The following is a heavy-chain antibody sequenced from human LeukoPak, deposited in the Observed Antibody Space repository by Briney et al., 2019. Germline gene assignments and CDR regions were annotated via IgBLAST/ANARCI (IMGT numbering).Heavy chain of an antibody. D-gene: IGHD5-18*01. J-gene: IGHJ4*02. CDR1: GFTFSSYG. V-gene: IGHV3-30*02. CDR2: IRYDGSNK. CDR3: GILGGYSYGGWYFDY. Sequence: PGGSLRLSCAASGFTFSSYGMHWVRQAPGKGLEWVAFIRYDGSNKYYADSVKGRFTISRDNSKNTLYLQMNSLRAEDTAVSYCGILGGYSYGGWYFDYWGQGTLVTVSS.